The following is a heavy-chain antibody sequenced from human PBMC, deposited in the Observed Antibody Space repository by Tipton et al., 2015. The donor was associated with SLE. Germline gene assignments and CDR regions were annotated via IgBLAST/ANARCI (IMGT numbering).Heavy chain of an antibody. D-gene: IGHD1-26*01. Sequence: TLSLTCTVSSASISNNTSFWGWIRQSPEKGLEWIGSIYYNGDFFYNPSLNSRLTMSVDTSNNHFSLKLSSVTAADTGIYFCARGRRSSSLLHWFDAWGQGTLVTVSS. CDR3: ARGRRSSSLLHWFDA. J-gene: IGHJ5*02. CDR1: SASISNNTSF. CDR2: IYYNGDF. V-gene: IGHV4-39*02.